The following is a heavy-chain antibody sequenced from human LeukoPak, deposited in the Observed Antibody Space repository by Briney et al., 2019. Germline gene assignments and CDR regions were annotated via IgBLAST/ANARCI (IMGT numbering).Heavy chain of an antibody. D-gene: IGHD6-25*01. CDR2: IFPGGSV. J-gene: IGHJ4*02. CDR3: GFSEGDF. Sequence: SETLSLTCTVSGGSISNSYWSWLRQPAGKGLEWIGRIFPGGSVNYNASLESRLTLSIDTSKNQFSLELTSVTAADTAMYFCGFSEGDFWGQGALVTVSS. CDR1: GGSISNSY. V-gene: IGHV4-4*07.